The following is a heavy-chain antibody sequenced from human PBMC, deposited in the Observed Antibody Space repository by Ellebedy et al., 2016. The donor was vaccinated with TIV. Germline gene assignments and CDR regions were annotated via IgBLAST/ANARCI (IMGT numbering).Heavy chain of an antibody. D-gene: IGHD3-3*01. V-gene: IGHV3-48*01. CDR2: ISRSSSTI. CDR1: GFTFSSYS. CDR3: AKDHWSGYGTGPASQHDS. J-gene: IGHJ4*02. Sequence: GESLKISCAASGFTFSSYSMNWVRPAPGKGLACVSYISRSSSTIYYADSVKGRFTISRDNSKSTLYLQMSSLSAEATATDYGAKDHWSGYGTGPASQHDSWGQGTLVTVSS.